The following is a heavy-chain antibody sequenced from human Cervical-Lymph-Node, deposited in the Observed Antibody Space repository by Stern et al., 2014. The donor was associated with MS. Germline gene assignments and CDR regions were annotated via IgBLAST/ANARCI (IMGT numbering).Heavy chain of an antibody. J-gene: IGHJ6*02. CDR2: MTHKNANA. CDR1: GYTFINYD. V-gene: IGHV1-8*01. D-gene: IGHD3-16*01. Sequence: QVQLVQSGSQVRKPGASVKVSCPASGYTFINYDIFWVRQATGQGLEWMGWMTHKNANAGHAQKFQGRVTMTRNTSISTAYMELSGLRSDDTAVYYCVRGGLSYGYGLDAWGQGTAVIVSS. CDR3: VRGGLSYGYGLDA.